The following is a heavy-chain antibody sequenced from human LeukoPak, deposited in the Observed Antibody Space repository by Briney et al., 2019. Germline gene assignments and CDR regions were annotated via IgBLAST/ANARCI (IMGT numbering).Heavy chain of an antibody. CDR2: IYHSGST. CDR1: GYSISSGYY. Sequence: SETLSLTCAVSGYSISSGYYWGWIRQPPGKGLEWIGSIYHSGSTYYNPSLKSRVTISVDTSKNQFSLKLSSVTAADTAVYYCARDWGVTLLDYWGQGTLVTVSS. J-gene: IGHJ4*02. CDR3: ARDWGVTLLDY. D-gene: IGHD3-10*01. V-gene: IGHV4-38-2*02.